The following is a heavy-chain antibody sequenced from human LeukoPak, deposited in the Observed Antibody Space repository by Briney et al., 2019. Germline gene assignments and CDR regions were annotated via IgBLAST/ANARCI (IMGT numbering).Heavy chain of an antibody. CDR3: ARGPLLGYDTNDSGFDI. V-gene: IGHV1-46*04. Sequence: ASVKVSCKASGYSFTIYYVHCVRQAPGQGLEWVGVINLNDGGTISAQKLQDRVALTRDTSTSTVYMEMSSLKSDDTAVYYCARGPLLGYDTNDSGFDIWGQGTLVTVSS. D-gene: IGHD3-22*01. J-gene: IGHJ3*02. CDR1: GYSFTIYY. CDR2: INLNDGGT.